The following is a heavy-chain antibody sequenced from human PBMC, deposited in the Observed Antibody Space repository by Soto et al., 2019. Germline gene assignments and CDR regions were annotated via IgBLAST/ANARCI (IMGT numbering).Heavy chain of an antibody. Sequence: GGSLRLSCAASGFTFSNYAMNWVRQAPGKGLEWVSYISSSSNTRYYADSVKGRFTISRDNAKSSLYLQMNSLRDGDTAVYYCAREGPGLLWNVFDIWGQGTMVPVSS. CDR1: GFTFSNYA. V-gene: IGHV3-48*02. CDR2: ISSSSNTR. D-gene: IGHD3-10*01. CDR3: AREGPGLLWNVFDI. J-gene: IGHJ3*02.